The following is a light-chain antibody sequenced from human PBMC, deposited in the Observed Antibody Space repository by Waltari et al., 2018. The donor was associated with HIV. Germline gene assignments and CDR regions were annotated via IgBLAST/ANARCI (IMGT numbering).Light chain of an antibody. CDR2: GAS. J-gene: IGKJ1*01. CDR3: QQYNSWLRT. CDR1: QRVSSN. Sequence: EIVMTQSPATLSVSPGERATLSCRASQRVSSNLAWYQQKPGQAPRLLIYGASTRATGIPARFSGSGSGTEFTLTISSLQSEDFAVYGCQQYNSWLRTFGQGTKVEIK. V-gene: IGKV3-15*01.